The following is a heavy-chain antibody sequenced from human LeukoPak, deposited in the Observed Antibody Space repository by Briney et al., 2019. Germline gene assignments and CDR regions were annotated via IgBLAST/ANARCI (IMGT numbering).Heavy chain of an antibody. V-gene: IGHV3-7*01. Sequence: GGSLRLSCAASGFTFTKYWMTWVRQAPGKGLEWVANIKQDGSEKFYVDSVKGRFTISRDNAKNSLDLQINSLGAEDTAVYYCARGLDCRSTSCYLDNWGQGTLVTVSS. J-gene: IGHJ4*02. CDR1: GFTFTKYW. CDR2: IKQDGSEK. CDR3: ARGLDCRSTSCYLDN. D-gene: IGHD2-2*01.